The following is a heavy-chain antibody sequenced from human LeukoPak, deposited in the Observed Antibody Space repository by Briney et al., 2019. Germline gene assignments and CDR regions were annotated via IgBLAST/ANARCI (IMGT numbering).Heavy chain of an antibody. CDR3: VKAAGSWYGYFDY. V-gene: IGHV3-64D*06. CDR2: ISDNGGNT. CDR1: GXTFSNYA. J-gene: IGHJ4*02. D-gene: IGHD6-13*01. Sequence: GGSLRLSCSASGXTFSNYAVHWVRQAPGKGLEYVSTISDNGGNTNYADSVKGRFTISRDNSKNTLYLQMSSLRPEDTAVYYCVKAAGSWYGYFDYWGQGTLVTVSS.